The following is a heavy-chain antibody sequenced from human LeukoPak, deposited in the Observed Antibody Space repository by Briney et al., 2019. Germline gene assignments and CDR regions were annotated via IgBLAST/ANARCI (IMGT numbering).Heavy chain of an antibody. V-gene: IGHV3-64*04. J-gene: IGHJ4*02. CDR3: AGHGGTGYSSSWYFC. CDR1: GFTFSNYA. Sequence: GGSLRLSCSASGFTFSNYAMNWVRQAPGKGLEYVSGINSNGDGTHHADSVKGRFTISRDNAKNSLYLQMNSLRAEDTAVYYCAGHGGTGYSSSWYFCWGQGTLVTVSS. CDR2: INSNGDGT. D-gene: IGHD6-13*01.